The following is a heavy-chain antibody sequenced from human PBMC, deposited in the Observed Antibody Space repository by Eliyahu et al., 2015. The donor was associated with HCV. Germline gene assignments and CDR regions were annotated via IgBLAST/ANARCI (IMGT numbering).Heavy chain of an antibody. Sequence: QIHLEQSGPEVREAGDSVKVSCEASGYVFTSYGLSWVRHAPGRGLEWLGWIAPFNGKTVYADKGTKTAYMELRSLTSEDTAMYYCVKETHYYGSGKSLDFWGQGSLVTVSS. CDR1: GYVFTSYG. V-gene: IGHV1-18*01. CDR2: IAPFNGKT. J-gene: IGHJ4*02. CDR3: VKETHYYGSGKSLDF. D-gene: IGHD3-10*01.